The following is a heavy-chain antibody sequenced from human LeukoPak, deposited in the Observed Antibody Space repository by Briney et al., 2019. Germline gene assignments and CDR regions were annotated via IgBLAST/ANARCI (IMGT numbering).Heavy chain of an antibody. Sequence: GESLKISCKGSGYSFTSYWISWVRQMPGKGLEWMGRIDPSDSYTNYSPSFQGHVTISTDKSISTAYLQWSSLEASDTAMYYCATSGHYGMDLWGQGTTVTVSS. CDR1: GYSFTSYW. D-gene: IGHD7-27*01. J-gene: IGHJ6*02. CDR2: IDPSDSYT. V-gene: IGHV5-10-1*01. CDR3: ATSGHYGMDL.